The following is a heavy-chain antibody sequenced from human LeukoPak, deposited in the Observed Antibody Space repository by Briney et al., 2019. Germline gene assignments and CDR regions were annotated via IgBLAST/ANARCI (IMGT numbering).Heavy chain of an antibody. V-gene: IGHV4-34*01. CDR1: GGSFSGYY. Sequence: SETLSLTCAVYGGSFSGYYWSWIRQPPGKGLEWIGEINHSGSTNYNPSLKSRVTISVDTSKNQFSLKLSSVTAADTAVYYCARLPRKINTIFGGDRWFDPWGQGTLVTVSS. CDR3: ARLPRKINTIFGGDRWFDP. J-gene: IGHJ5*02. D-gene: IGHD3-3*01. CDR2: INHSGST.